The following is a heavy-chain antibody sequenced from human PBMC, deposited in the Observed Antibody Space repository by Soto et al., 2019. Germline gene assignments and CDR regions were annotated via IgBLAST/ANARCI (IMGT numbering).Heavy chain of an antibody. V-gene: IGHV1-3*01. CDR3: ARDPLTTVTTYYFDY. CDR1: GYTFTSYA. D-gene: IGHD4-17*01. Sequence: ASVKVSCKASGYTFTSYAMHWVRQAPGQRLEWMGWIDAGNGNTKYSQKFQGRVTITRDTSASTAYMELSSLRSEDTAVYYCARDPLTTVTTYYFDYWGQGTLVTVSS. J-gene: IGHJ4*02. CDR2: IDAGNGNT.